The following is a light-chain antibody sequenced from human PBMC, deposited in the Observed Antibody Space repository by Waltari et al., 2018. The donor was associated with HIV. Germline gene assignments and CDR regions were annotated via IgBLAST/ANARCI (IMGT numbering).Light chain of an antibody. J-gene: IGLJ3*02. CDR1: SSDIGAYDS. CDR3: SSYGDSLRVL. Sequence: QSALTQHPSASGSLGQSVTISCTGSSSDIGAYDSVSWFQQHPRSAPKLLLYEVTRRPSTVSDRFSGSRSGSTAFLTVAGLQPDDEATYFCSSYGDSLRVLFGGGTNVTVL. V-gene: IGLV2-8*01. CDR2: EVT.